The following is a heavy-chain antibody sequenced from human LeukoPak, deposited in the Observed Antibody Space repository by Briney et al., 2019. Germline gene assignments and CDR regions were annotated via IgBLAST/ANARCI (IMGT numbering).Heavy chain of an antibody. V-gene: IGHV4-34*01. Sequence: SETLSLTCAVYGGSFSGYYWSWTRQPPGKGLEWIGEISHIGSTNYNPSLKSRVTISVDTSKNQFSLKLSSVTAADTAVYYCARVCSSTSCYRGFDYWGQGTLVTVSS. CDR3: ARVCSSTSCYRGFDY. CDR2: ISHIGST. J-gene: IGHJ4*02. CDR1: GGSFSGYY. D-gene: IGHD2-2*02.